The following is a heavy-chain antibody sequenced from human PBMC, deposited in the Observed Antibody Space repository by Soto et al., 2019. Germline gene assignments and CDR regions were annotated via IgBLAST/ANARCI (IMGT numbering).Heavy chain of an antibody. CDR1: WDTFASYG. D-gene: IGHD6-19*01. CDR2: ISAYNGNT. Sequence: ASVKVSCSASWDTFASYGISWVRQAPEQGLEWMGLISAYNGNTNYAQKIQGRVTMTTDTSTSTAYMELRSLRSEDTAVYYCARHVLGHSRGWYWAPAYYYGMDVWRQGTTVTVSS. CDR3: ARHVLGHSRGWYWAPAYYYGMDV. V-gene: IGHV1-18*01. J-gene: IGHJ6*02.